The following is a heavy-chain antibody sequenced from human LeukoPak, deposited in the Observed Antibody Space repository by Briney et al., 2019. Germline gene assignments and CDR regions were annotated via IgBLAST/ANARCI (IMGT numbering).Heavy chain of an antibody. CDR3: ARYEGYGSGSRPPNY. D-gene: IGHD3-10*01. CDR2: IYPGDSDT. V-gene: IGHV5-51*01. J-gene: IGHJ4*02. Sequence: GESLQISCKGSGYSFTSYWIGWVRQMPGKGLEWMGIIYPGDSDTRYSPSFQGQVTISADKSISTAYLQWSSLKASDTAMYYYARYEGYGSGSRPPNYWGQGTLVTVSS. CDR1: GYSFTSYW.